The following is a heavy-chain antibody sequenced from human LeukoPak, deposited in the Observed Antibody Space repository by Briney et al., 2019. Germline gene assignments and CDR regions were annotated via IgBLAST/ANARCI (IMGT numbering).Heavy chain of an antibody. Sequence: ASVKLSCKASGYTFPGYYMHWVRQAPGQGLEWMGWINPNNGGTKYAQKFQGRVTMTSDMSISAAYMELSRLRSDDTAVYYCASRDGSGSYYTDYWGQGTLVTVSS. CDR1: GYTFPGYY. V-gene: IGHV1-2*02. CDR2: INPNNGGT. CDR3: ASRDGSGSYYTDY. J-gene: IGHJ4*02. D-gene: IGHD3-10*01.